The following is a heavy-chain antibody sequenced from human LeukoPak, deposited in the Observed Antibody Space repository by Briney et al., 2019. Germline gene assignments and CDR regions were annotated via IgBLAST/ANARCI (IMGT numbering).Heavy chain of an antibody. CDR1: GFTFSNHG. CDR3: AKVTYGSGTYGAFDP. V-gene: IGHV3-23*01. CDR2: ISGSGDYT. J-gene: IGHJ5*02. D-gene: IGHD3-10*01. Sequence: GGSLRLSCAASGFTFSNHGMNWVRQAPGKGLEWVSTISGSGDYTYYADSVKGRFTISRDNSKNTLYLQMNSLRAEDTAIYYCAKVTYGSGTYGAFDPWGQGTLVTVSS.